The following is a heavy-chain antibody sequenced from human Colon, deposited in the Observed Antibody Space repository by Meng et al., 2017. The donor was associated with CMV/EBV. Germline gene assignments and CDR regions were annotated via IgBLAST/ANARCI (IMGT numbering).Heavy chain of an antibody. D-gene: IGHD2-15*01. CDR3: ARTSGPLRGVV. V-gene: IGHV3-11*01. Sequence: SWAASGFTFSDYYMSWIRQAPGKGLEWVSYISSSGSTTYYADSVKGRFTISRDNAKNSLHLQMNSLRADDTAMYYCARTSGPLRGVVWGQGTLVTVSS. CDR2: ISSSGSTT. CDR1: GFTFSDYY. J-gene: IGHJ4*02.